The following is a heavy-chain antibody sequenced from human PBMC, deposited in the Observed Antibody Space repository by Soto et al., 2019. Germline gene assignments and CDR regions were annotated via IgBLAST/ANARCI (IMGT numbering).Heavy chain of an antibody. V-gene: IGHV1-69*02. J-gene: IGHJ4*02. Sequence: QVQLVQSGAEVKKPGSSVKVSCKASGGTFSSYTISWVRQAPGQGLEWMGRIIPILGIANYAKKFQGRVTITADKSTSTAYMELGGLRPEGTAVYYGARGGGGWGQGALVTVSS. CDR2: IIPILGIA. CDR1: GGTFSSYT. D-gene: IGHD3-16*01. CDR3: ARGGGG.